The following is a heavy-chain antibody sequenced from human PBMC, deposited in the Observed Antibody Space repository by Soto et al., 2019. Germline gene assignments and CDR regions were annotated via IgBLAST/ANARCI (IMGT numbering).Heavy chain of an antibody. Sequence: QITLKESGPPLVRPTQTLTLTCSFSGFSLNTNGMGVGWIRQPPGKALEWLAFIYWDEDKRYSPSLKTRLTVTTDTSKHEVVLTLTNLDPLDTGTYYCAAWNSESGLDVWGQGTTVTVSS. J-gene: IGHJ6*02. CDR3: AAWNSESGLDV. CDR1: GFSLNTNGMG. CDR2: IYWDEDK. D-gene: IGHD1-7*01. V-gene: IGHV2-5*02.